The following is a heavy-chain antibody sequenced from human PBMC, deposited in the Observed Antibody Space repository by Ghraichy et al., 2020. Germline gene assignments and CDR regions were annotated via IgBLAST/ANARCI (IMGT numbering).Heavy chain of an antibody. V-gene: IGHV4-38-2*01. J-gene: IGHJ4*02. CDR1: GYSISSDYF. CDR3: ASGIAINKEFDS. D-gene: IGHD1-14*01. CDR2: IFYSGNT. Sequence: SETLSLTCAVSGYSISSDYFWGWIRQPPGKGLDWIATIFYSGNTYYNPSLKSRVTISVDTSKNQFSLKLSSVTAADTAVYFCASGIAINKEFDSWSQGTLVTVSS.